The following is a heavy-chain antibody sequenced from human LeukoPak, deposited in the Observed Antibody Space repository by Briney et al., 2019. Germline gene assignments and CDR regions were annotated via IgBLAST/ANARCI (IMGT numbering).Heavy chain of an antibody. D-gene: IGHD5-18*01. CDR2: INPNSGGT. V-gene: IGHV1-2*06. Sequence: ASVKVSCKASGYTFTGYYMHWVRQAPGRGLEWMGRINPNSGGTNYAQKFQGRVTMTRDTSISTAYMELSRLRSDDTAVYYCARDWALVRGYSYGLVSDYWGQGTLVTVSS. J-gene: IGHJ4*02. CDR3: ARDWALVRGYSYGLVSDY. CDR1: GYTFTGYY.